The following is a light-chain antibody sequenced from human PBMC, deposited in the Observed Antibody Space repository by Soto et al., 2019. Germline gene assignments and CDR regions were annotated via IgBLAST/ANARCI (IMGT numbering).Light chain of an antibody. CDR2: AAS. CDR3: QQSSSFPVT. V-gene: IGKV1-12*01. J-gene: IGKJ4*01. Sequence: DIQMTQSPSSVSASVGDRVTITCRASQGSTSWLAWYQQKPGRAPKLLIYAASSLQSGVPSRFSGSGPGRDFPLAISSLQHEDFAAYFCQQSSSFPVTFGGGPKVEIK. CDR1: QGSTSW.